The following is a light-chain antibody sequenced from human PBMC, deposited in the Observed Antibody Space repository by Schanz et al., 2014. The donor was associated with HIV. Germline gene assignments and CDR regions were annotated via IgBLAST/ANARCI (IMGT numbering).Light chain of an antibody. CDR2: DVN. CDR1: TGDIGSYDL. J-gene: IGLJ3*02. V-gene: IGLV2-14*02. Sequence: QSALTQPASVSGSPGQSITISCTGTTGDIGSYDLVSWYQQHPGKAPKLMIYDVNNRPSGVSDRFSGSKSGNTASLTISGLQSEDEAFYYCGSFTTSSTWVFGGGTKLTVL. CDR3: GSFTTSSTWV.